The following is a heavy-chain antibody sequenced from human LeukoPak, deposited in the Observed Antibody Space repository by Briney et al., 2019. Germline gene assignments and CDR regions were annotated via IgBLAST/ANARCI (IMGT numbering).Heavy chain of an antibody. CDR2: INPNSGGT. J-gene: IGHJ5*02. V-gene: IGHV1-2*02. D-gene: IGHD1-1*01. Sequence: ASVKVSCKASGGTFSSYAISWVRQAPGQGLEWMGWINPNSGGTNYAQKFQGRVTMTRDTSISTAYMELSRLRSDDTAVYYCARWKAANWFDPWGQGTLVTVSS. CDR3: ARWKAANWFDP. CDR1: GGTFSSYA.